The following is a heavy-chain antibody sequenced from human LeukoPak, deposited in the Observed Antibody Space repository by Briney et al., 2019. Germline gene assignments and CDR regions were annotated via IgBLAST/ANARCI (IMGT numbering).Heavy chain of an antibody. D-gene: IGHD2-2*01. CDR3: ARGNRLDLVVPPFDY. CDR2: IYYSGST. J-gene: IGHJ4*02. Sequence: SETLSLTCTVSGGSISSSSYYWGWIRQPPGKGLEWIGSIYYSGSTYYNPSLKSRVTISVDTSKNQFSLKLSSVTAADTAVYYCARGNRLDLVVPPFDYWGQGTLVTVSS. V-gene: IGHV4-39*07. CDR1: GGSISSSSYY.